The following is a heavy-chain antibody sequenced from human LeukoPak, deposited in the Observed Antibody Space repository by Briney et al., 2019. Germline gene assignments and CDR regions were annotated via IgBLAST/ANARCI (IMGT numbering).Heavy chain of an antibody. Sequence: SGGSLRLSCAAPGFSFSRNDMHWVRQPTGKRLEWVSRIGSAGDTYNAGSVKGRFTISRGNANNSFYLHMNGLRAGDTAVYYCARSGVVTNSTDFTDYYCIDVWGKGTTVTVSS. V-gene: IGHV3-13*01. CDR3: ARSGVVTNSTDFTDYYCIDV. D-gene: IGHD3-22*01. J-gene: IGHJ6*03. CDR2: IGSAGDT. CDR1: GFSFSRND.